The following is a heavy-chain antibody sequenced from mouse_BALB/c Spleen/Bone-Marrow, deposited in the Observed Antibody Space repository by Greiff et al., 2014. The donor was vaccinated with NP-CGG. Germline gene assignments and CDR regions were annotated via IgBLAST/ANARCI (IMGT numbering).Heavy chain of an antibody. CDR2: INPSNGGT. V-gene: IGHV1S81*02. CDR3: TREGDSPFAY. CDR1: GYTFTSYY. J-gene: IGHJ3*01. D-gene: IGHD2-13*01. Sequence: QVHVKQSGAELVKPGASVKLSCKASGYTFTSYYMYWVKQRPGQGLEWIGEINPSNGGTNFNEKFKSKATLTVDKSFSTAYMQLSSLTSEDSAVYYCTREGDSPFAYWGQGTLVTVSA.